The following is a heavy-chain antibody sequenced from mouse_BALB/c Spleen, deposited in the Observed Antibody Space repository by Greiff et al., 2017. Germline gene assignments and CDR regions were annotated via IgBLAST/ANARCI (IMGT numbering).Heavy chain of an antibody. D-gene: IGHD1-1*01. J-gene: IGHJ2*01. Sequence: VQLQQSGAELMKPGASVKISCKATGYTFSSYWIEWVKQRPGHGLEWIGEILPGSGSTNYNEKFKGKATFTADTSSNTAYMQLSSLTSEDSAVYYCARSYYYGSSYVFFDYWGAGTTLTVSS. V-gene: IGHV1-9*01. CDR3: ARSYYYGSSYVFFDY. CDR1: GYTFSSYW. CDR2: ILPGSGST.